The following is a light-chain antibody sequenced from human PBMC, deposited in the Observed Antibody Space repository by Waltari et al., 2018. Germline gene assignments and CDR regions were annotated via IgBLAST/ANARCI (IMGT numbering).Light chain of an antibody. V-gene: IGLV6-57*02. CDR1: SGSIASNY. J-gene: IGLJ3*02. CDR2: EDN. CDR3: QSYDSSTLWV. Sequence: NFMLTQPHSVSESPGKTVTISCTGSSGSIASNYVQWYQQPPGSAPTTVIYEDNQRPSGVPDRFSGSIDSSSNSASLTISGLKTEDEADYYCQSYDSSTLWVFGGGTKLTVL.